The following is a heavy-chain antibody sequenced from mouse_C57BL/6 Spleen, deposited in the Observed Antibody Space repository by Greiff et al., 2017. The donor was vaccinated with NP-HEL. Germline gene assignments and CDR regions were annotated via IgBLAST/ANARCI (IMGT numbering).Heavy chain of an antibody. CDR3: ARLPTGTAHYAIDY. CDR1: GYAFSSSW. J-gene: IGHJ4*01. CDR2: IYPGDGDT. V-gene: IGHV1-82*01. Sequence: QVQLQQSGPELVKPGASVKISCKASGYAFSSSWMNWVKQRPGKGLEWIGRIYPGDGDTNYNGKFKGKATLTADKSSSTAYMQLSSLTSEDSAVYFCARLPTGTAHYAIDYWGQGTSVTVSS. D-gene: IGHD4-1*02.